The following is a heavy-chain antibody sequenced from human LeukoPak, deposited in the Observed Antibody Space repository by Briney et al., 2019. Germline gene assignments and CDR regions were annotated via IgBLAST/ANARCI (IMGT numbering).Heavy chain of an antibody. D-gene: IGHD3-22*01. CDR1: GYSISSGYY. Sequence: PSETLSLTCTVSGYSISSGYYWGWIRQPPGKGLEWIGSIYRSGSTYYNPSLKSRVTISVDTSKNQFSLKLSSVTAADTAVYYCATTETYYYDSSGPNWFDPWGQGTLVTVSS. CDR2: IYRSGST. J-gene: IGHJ5*02. V-gene: IGHV4-38-2*02. CDR3: ATTETYYYDSSGPNWFDP.